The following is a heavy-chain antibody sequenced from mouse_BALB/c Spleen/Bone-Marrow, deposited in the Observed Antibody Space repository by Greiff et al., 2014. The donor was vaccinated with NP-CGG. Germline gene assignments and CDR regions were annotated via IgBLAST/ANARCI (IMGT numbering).Heavy chain of an antibody. Sequence: EVNVVESGGGLVQPGGSRKLSCAASGFTFSSFGMHWVRQAPEKGLEWVAYISNGSSPIYYADTEKGRFTISRDNPKNTLFLQMTSLRSEDTAMYYCARKGAMITHYYAMDYWGQGTSVTVSS. V-gene: IGHV5-17*02. CDR3: ARKGAMITHYYAMDY. CDR1: GFTFSSFG. J-gene: IGHJ4*01. CDR2: ISNGSSPI. D-gene: IGHD2-4*01.